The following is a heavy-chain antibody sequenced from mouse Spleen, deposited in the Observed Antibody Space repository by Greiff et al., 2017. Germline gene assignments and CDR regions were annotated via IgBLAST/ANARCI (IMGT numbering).Heavy chain of an antibody. CDR2: IDPSDSET. V-gene: IGHV1-52*01. CDR1: GYTFTSYW. D-gene: IGHD4-1*01. Sequence: QVQLKQPGAELVRPGSSVKLSCKASGYTFTSYWMHWVKQRPIQGLEWIGNIDPSDSETHYNQKFKDKATLTVDKSSSTAYMQLSSLTSEDSAVYYCARWERSSYAMDYWGQGTSVTVSS. J-gene: IGHJ4*01. CDR3: ARWERSSYAMDY.